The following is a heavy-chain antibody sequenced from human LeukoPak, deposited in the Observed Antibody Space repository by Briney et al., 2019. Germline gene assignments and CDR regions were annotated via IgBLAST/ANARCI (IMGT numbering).Heavy chain of an antibody. CDR1: GGSFSGYY. CDR2: INHSGST. Sequence: SETLSLTCAVYGGSFSGYYWSWIRQPPGKGLGWIGEINHSGSTNYNPSLKSRVTISVDTSKNQFSLKLSSVTAADTAVYYCARGSYGSGSRIHPRRFDPWGQGTLVTVSS. V-gene: IGHV4-34*01. J-gene: IGHJ5*02. CDR3: ARGSYGSGSRIHPRRFDP. D-gene: IGHD3-10*01.